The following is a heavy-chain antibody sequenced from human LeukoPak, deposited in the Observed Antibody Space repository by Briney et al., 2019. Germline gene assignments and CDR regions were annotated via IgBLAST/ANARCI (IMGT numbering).Heavy chain of an antibody. J-gene: IGHJ4*02. CDR2: INPNSGGT. CDR1: GYTFTGYY. V-gene: IGHV1-2*06. Sequence: ASVKVSCKASGYTFTGYYMHWVRQAPGQGLEWMGRINPNSGGTNYAQKFQGRVTMTRDTSISTAYMELSRLRSDDTAVYYCARDRYYYDSSGYSFDYWGQGTLVTDSS. D-gene: IGHD3-22*01. CDR3: ARDRYYYDSSGYSFDY.